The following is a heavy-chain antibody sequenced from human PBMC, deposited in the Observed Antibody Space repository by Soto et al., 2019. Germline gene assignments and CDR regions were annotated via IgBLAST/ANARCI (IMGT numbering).Heavy chain of an antibody. CDR1: GYSFTSFG. J-gene: IGHJ4*02. Sequence: QVQLVQSEGEVKQPGASVKLSCKASGYSFTSFGISWVRQAPGQGLEWMGWISPNSGATRYAQNLQGRVTMHSQTSTTSAYLELRCLTSDDTALYYCVRVMWTNYGPQNFFDFWGLGALVTVSS. CDR3: VRVMWTNYGPQNFFDF. CDR2: ISPNSGAT. D-gene: IGHD4-17*01. V-gene: IGHV1-18*01.